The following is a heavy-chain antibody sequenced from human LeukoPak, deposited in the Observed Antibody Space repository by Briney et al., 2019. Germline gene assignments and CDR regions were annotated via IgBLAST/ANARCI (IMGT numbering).Heavy chain of an antibody. J-gene: IGHJ5*02. CDR2: IRYDGSNK. V-gene: IGHV3-30*02. CDR1: GFTFSSYG. CDR3: AGVEGGDWFDP. D-gene: IGHD3-16*01. Sequence: PGGSQRLSCAASGFTFSSYGMHWVRQAPGKGLEWVAFIRYDGSNKYYADSVKGRFTISRDNSKNTLYLQMNSLRPEDTAVYYCAGVEGGDWFDPWGQGTLVTVSS.